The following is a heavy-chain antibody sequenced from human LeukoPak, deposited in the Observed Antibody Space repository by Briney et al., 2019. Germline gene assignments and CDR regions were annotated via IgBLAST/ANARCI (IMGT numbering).Heavy chain of an antibody. CDR2: IYYSGST. V-gene: IGHV4-59*08. CDR3: ARRAVAGTTNYYYYMDV. Sequence: SETLSLTCTVSGGSISSYYWRWLRQPPGKGLEGIGYIYYSGSTNYNPSLKSRVTLSVERSKTQFSLKLSSVTAADTAVYYCARRAVAGTTNYYYYMDVWGKGTTVTVSS. D-gene: IGHD6-19*01. J-gene: IGHJ6*03. CDR1: GGSISSYY.